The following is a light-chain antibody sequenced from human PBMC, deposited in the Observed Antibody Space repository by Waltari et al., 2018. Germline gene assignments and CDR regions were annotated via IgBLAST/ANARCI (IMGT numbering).Light chain of an antibody. CDR1: QSISSW. CDR2: KAS. Sequence: DIQMTQSLSTLSASVGDRVAITCLASQSISSWLAWYQQKPGKAPKLLIYKASYLESGVPSRFSGSGSGTEFTLTITSLQPDDFATYYCQQYDTFSATFGPGTTVEI. J-gene: IGKJ1*01. CDR3: QQYDTFSAT. V-gene: IGKV1-5*03.